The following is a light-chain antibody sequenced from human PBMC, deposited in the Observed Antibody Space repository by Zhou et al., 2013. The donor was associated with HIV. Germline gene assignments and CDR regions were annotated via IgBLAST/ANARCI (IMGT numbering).Light chain of an antibody. CDR1: RTIGPW. Sequence: DVQLTQSPPTLSASVGDTVTITCRASRTIGPWLAWYQQKPGTAPKLLIYAASTLQSGVPSRFSGSRSGTDFTLTITSLQREDFATYYCLQDHDYPLTFGGGTRVEIK. CDR3: LQDHDYPLT. CDR2: AAS. J-gene: IGKJ4*01. V-gene: IGKV1-5*01.